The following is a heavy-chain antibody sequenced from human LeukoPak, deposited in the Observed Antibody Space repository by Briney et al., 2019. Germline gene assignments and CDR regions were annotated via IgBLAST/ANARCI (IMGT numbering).Heavy chain of an antibody. CDR2: IWHDGSKK. Sequence: GGSLRLSCAASGFTFSSYGFHWVRQAPGKGLEWVAIIWHDGSKKFYADSVKGRFAISRDSSKNTVFLQMNSLRAEDTAVYYCARAYMTPYMDVWGQGTTVIVSS. D-gene: IGHD1-14*01. CDR1: GFTFSSYG. CDR3: ARAYMTPYMDV. J-gene: IGHJ6*03. V-gene: IGHV3-33*01.